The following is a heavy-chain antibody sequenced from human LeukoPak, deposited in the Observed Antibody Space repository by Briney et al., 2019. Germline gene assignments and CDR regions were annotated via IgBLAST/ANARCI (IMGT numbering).Heavy chain of an antibody. CDR2: IYHSGST. D-gene: IGHD6-19*01. CDR3: ARWGDPGIAVAGPGNAFDI. CDR1: GGSISSSNW. Sequence: PSETLSLTCAVSGGSISSSNWWSWVRQPPGKGLEWIGEIYHSGSTNYNPSLKSRVTISVDKSKNQFSLKPSSVTAADTAVYYCARWGDPGIAVAGPGNAFDIWGQGTMVTVSS. J-gene: IGHJ3*02. V-gene: IGHV4-4*02.